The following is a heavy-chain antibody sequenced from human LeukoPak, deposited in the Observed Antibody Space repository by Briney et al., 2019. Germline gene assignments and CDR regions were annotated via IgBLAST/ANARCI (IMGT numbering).Heavy chain of an antibody. D-gene: IGHD6-19*01. J-gene: IGHJ4*02. CDR2: INTNTGNP. CDR3: ARARPSSGWYGGDY. Sequence: GASVQVSCKASGYTFTSYAMNWVRQAPGQGLEWMGWINTNTGNPTYAQCFTGRFVFSLDTSVSTAYLQISSLKAEDTAVYYCARARPSSGWYGGDYWGQGTLVTVSS. CDR1: GYTFTSYA. V-gene: IGHV7-4-1*02.